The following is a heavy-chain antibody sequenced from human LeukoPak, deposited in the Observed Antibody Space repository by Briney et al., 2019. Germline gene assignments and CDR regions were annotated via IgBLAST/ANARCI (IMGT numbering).Heavy chain of an antibody. CDR3: ARGDPHADL. J-gene: IGHJ5*02. CDR1: GFTFSSFS. Sequence: PGGSLRLSCAAPGFTFSSFSLNWARQAPGKGLEWIADITISGHTKNYADSVKGRFTISRDNAGTSLYLQMNSLRVEDTGVYYCARGDPHADLWGQGTLVTVSS. CDR2: ITISGHTK. V-gene: IGHV3-48*04.